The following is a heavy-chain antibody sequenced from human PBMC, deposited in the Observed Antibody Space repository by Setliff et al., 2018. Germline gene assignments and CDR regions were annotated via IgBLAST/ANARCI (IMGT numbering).Heavy chain of an antibody. CDR2: SNHSGGT. V-gene: IGHV4-34*01. CDR3: ARRNEQQLSGYNWFDP. CDR1: GESFSNNY. D-gene: IGHD6-13*01. J-gene: IGHJ5*02. Sequence: SETLSLTCSVYGESFSNNYWSWIRQPPGKGLEWIGESNHSGGTSYNPSLKSRLTMSVDTSKNQFSLKLSSVTAADTAVYYCARRNEQQLSGYNWFDPWGQGTLVTVSS.